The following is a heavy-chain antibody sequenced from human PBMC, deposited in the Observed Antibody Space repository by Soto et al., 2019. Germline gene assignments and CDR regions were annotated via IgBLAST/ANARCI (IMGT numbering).Heavy chain of an antibody. CDR3: ARGTRRFGELFDAFDI. J-gene: IGHJ3*02. Sequence: QVQLVQSGYEVKEPGASVTVSCKASGYTFNNYGITWVRQAPGQGLEWIGWISAYNGNANYAQKFQGRVTLTRDTSTSTADLELRSLRSDDTAVYYWARGTRRFGELFDAFDIWGQGTMVPVSS. V-gene: IGHV1-18*01. CDR1: GYTFNNYG. D-gene: IGHD3-10*01. CDR2: ISAYNGNA.